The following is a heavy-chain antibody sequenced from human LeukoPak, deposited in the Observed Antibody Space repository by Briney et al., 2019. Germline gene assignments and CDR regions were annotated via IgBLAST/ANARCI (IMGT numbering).Heavy chain of an antibody. CDR1: GDSISNYF. J-gene: IGHJ4*02. D-gene: IGHD3-22*01. Sequence: PSEALSLTCTVSGDSISNYFWSSIRQPAGKGLEWIGRIYTSGSTDYNPSLRSRVAMSVDTSNNQFSLKLWSVTAADTAVYYCARESKSYDGSGFYHDSWGQGTLVTVSS. CDR3: ARESKSYDGSGFYHDS. CDR2: IYTSGST. V-gene: IGHV4-4*07.